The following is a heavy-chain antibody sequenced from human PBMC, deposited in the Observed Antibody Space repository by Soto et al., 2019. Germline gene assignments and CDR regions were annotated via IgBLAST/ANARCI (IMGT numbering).Heavy chain of an antibody. CDR1: GGSISSYY. CDR2: IYYSGST. CDR3: ARHYLSVATYYYYYMDV. D-gene: IGHD5-12*01. J-gene: IGHJ6*03. Sequence: SETLSLTCTVSGGSISSYYWSWIRQPPGKGLEWIGYIYYSGSTNYNPSLKSRVTISVDTSKNQFSLKLGSVTAADTAVYYCARHYLSVATYYYYYMDVWGKGTTVTVSS. V-gene: IGHV4-59*08.